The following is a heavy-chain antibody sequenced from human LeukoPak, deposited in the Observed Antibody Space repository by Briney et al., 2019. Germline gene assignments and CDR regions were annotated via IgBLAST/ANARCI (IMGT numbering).Heavy chain of an antibody. D-gene: IGHD2-2*01. CDR2: IYYSGST. Sequence: SETLSLTCTVSGGSISSGGYYWSWIRQHPGKGLEWIGDIYYSGSTYYNPSLKSRVTISVDTSKNQFSLKLSSVTAADTAVYYCARDHCSSTSCYYYYGMDVWGQGTTVTVSS. J-gene: IGHJ6*02. CDR3: ARDHCSSTSCYYYYGMDV. CDR1: GGSISSGGYY. V-gene: IGHV4-31*03.